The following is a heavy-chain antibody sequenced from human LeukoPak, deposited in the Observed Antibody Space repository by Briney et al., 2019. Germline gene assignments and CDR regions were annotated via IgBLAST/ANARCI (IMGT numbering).Heavy chain of an antibody. CDR1: GDSISSYD. D-gene: IGHD3-22*01. V-gene: IGHV4-59*08. Sequence: SETLSLTCTVSGDSISSYDWSWIRQPPGKGLEWIGYISHSGRTNYYPSLKSRVTISLDTSKTPFSLKLTSVTAADTAVYYCARQVPDYNDGSGSPIWFDPWGQGSMVTVSS. J-gene: IGHJ5*02. CDR3: ARQVPDYNDGSGSPIWFDP. CDR2: ISHSGRT.